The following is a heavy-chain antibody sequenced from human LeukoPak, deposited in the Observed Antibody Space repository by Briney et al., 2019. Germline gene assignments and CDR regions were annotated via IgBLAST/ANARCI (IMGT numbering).Heavy chain of an antibody. CDR2: IYPSGNT. CDR3: ARKGISAPAGAFDI. D-gene: IGHD2-15*01. V-gene: IGHV4-4*07. CDR1: GGSISNYY. J-gene: IGHJ3*02. Sequence: SETLSLTCTVSGGSISNYYWSWIRQPAGKGLEWIGRIYPSGNTNYNPSLKSRVNMSTDTSKNQVSLKLTSVTATDTAVYYCARKGISAPAGAFDIWGQGTMVTVSS.